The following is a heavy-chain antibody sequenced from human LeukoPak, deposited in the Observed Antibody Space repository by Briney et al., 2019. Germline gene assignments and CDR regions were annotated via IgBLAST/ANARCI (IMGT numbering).Heavy chain of an antibody. V-gene: IGHV1-46*01. CDR1: GYTFTGYY. Sequence: ASVKVSCKASGYTFTGYYMHWVRQAPGQGLEWMGLINPSGGSTSYAQKFQGRITMSRDMSTSIVYMELSSLRSEDAAVYYCARGLTPTWRYPGYWGQGTLVTVSS. CDR3: ARGLTPTWRYPGY. D-gene: IGHD4-23*01. J-gene: IGHJ4*02. CDR2: INPSGGST.